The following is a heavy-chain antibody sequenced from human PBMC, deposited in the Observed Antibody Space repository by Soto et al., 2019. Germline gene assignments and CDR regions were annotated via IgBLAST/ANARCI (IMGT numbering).Heavy chain of an antibody. CDR2: INHSGST. J-gene: IGHJ5*02. D-gene: IGHD3-10*01. CDR3: ARGSRLWFGDLRPFDP. Sequence: PSETLSLTCAVYGGSFSGYYWSWIRQPPGKGLEWIGEINHSGSTNYNPSLKSRVTISVDTSKNQFSLKLSSVTAADTAVYYCARGSRLWFGDLRPFDPWGQGTLVTVSS. CDR1: GGSFSGYY. V-gene: IGHV4-34*01.